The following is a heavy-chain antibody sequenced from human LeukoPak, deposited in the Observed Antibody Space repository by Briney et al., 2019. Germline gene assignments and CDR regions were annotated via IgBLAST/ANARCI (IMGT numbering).Heavy chain of an antibody. D-gene: IGHD1-26*01. V-gene: IGHV3-23*01. Sequence: GGSLRLSCAASGFTFSSYAMSWVRQGPGKGLEWVSSASGSAGGTYYADPVKGRFTISRDTSKNTLYLQMNSLRAEDTAIYYCARGGDIVGATRSAFDFWGQGTMVTVSS. CDR1: GFTFSSYA. CDR2: ASGSAGGT. J-gene: IGHJ3*01. CDR3: ARGGDIVGATRSAFDF.